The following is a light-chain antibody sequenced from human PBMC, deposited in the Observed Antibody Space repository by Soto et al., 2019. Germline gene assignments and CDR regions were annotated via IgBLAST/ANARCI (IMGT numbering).Light chain of an antibody. CDR1: QSVSIN. V-gene: IGKV3-15*01. CDR2: DAS. J-gene: IGKJ2*01. Sequence: EIVMTQSPATLSVSPGERATLDCRASQSVSINLAWYQQKPGQTPRLLIYDASTRATLIPTRFSGSGSGTEFTLTISSLQSEDFAVYYCQQYNNWPYTFSQGTKLEIK. CDR3: QQYNNWPYT.